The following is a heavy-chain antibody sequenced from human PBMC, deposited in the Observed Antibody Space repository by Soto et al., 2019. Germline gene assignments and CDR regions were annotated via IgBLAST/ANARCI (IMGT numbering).Heavy chain of an antibody. CDR2: INPNGGTT. J-gene: IGHJ4*02. CDR3: AKPPPTAIIVSNYFDY. Sequence: GGSLSLSCAASGFTFSSCAMSWVRQAPGKGLEWVSGINPNGGTTYQADSVKGRFTISRDNSKNTLYLQMNSPRAEDTAVYFCAKPPPTAIIVSNYFDYWGQGALVTVSS. D-gene: IGHD2-2*02. V-gene: IGHV3-23*01. CDR1: GFTFSSCA.